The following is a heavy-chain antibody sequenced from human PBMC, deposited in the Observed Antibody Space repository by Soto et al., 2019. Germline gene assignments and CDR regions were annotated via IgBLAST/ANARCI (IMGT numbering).Heavy chain of an antibody. D-gene: IGHD6-19*01. J-gene: IGHJ6*02. CDR1: WVLQWLL. CDR3: ARAGWPGDYYYGMDV. Sequence: PSETLFPHLRCLWWVLQWLLLELDPPAPGKGLEWIGEINHSGSTNYNPSLKSRVTISVDTSKNQFSLKLSSVTAADTAVYYCARAGWPGDYYYGMDVWGQGTMVTVSS. V-gene: IGHV4-34*01. CDR2: INHSGST.